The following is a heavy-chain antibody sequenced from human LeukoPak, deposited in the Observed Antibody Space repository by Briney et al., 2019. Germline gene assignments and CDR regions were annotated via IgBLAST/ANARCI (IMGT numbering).Heavy chain of an antibody. Sequence: GGSLRLSCAASGFTFSSYEMNWVRQAPGKGLEGVSYISSSGSTIYYADSVKGRFTISRDNAKNSLYLQMNSLGAEDTAVYYCARGIHYGSGGFSYGMDVWGQGTTVTVSS. CDR1: GFTFSSYE. D-gene: IGHD3-10*01. CDR3: ARGIHYGSGGFSYGMDV. J-gene: IGHJ6*02. V-gene: IGHV3-48*03. CDR2: ISSSGSTI.